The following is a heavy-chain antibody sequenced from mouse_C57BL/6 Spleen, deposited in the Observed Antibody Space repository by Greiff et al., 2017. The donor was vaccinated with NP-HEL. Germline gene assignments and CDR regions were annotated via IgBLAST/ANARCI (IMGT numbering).Heavy chain of an antibody. CDR1: GYSFTGYY. Sequence: EVQLQQSGPELVKPGASVKISCKASGYSFTGYYMNWVKQSPEKSLEWIGEINPSTGGTTYNQKFKAKATLTVDKSSRTAYMQLKSLTSEDSAVYYCARQLGQGYWGQGTTLTVSS. CDR2: INPSTGGT. V-gene: IGHV1-42*01. CDR3: ARQLGQGY. D-gene: IGHD4-1*02. J-gene: IGHJ2*01.